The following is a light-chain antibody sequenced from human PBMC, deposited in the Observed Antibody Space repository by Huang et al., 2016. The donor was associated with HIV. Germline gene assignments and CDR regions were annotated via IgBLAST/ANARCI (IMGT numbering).Light chain of an antibody. CDR2: GAS. Sequence: EIVLTQSPDTLSLSPGERATVSRRVSQTIKNIYLAWYQQKPGQGPRLLIYGASSRATDSPDRFSGSGSGTDFTLTINRLEPEDFAVYYCQQYDSSQGISFGQGTRLEMK. CDR3: QQYDSSQGIS. V-gene: IGKV3-20*01. CDR1: QTIKNIY. J-gene: IGKJ5*01.